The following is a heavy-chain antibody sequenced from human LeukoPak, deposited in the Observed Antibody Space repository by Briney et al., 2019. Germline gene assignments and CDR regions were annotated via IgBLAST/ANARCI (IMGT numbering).Heavy chain of an antibody. CDR3: ARDLVTVTKGFDI. J-gene: IGHJ3*02. CDR1: DDSFSSHY. CDR2: ISYIGIT. Sequence: SETLSLTCAVSDDSFSSHYWTWIRQPPGKGLEWIGYISYIGITNYNPSLKSRVTISIDTSKNQFSLKLSSVTAADTAVYYCARDLVTVTKGFDIWGQGTMVSVSS. D-gene: IGHD4-17*01. V-gene: IGHV4-59*11.